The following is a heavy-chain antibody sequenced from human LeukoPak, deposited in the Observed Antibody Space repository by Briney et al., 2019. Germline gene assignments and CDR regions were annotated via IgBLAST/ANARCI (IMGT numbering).Heavy chain of an antibody. D-gene: IGHD3-22*01. CDR2: ISGSGGST. CDR3: AKFFSSGYYFQRGPFDP. CDR1: GFTFSSYA. Sequence: GGSLRLSCAASGFTFSSYAMSWVRQAPGKGLEWVSAISGSGGSTYYADSVKGRFTISRDNSKNTLYLQMNSLRAEDTAVYYCAKFFSSGYYFQRGPFDPWGQGTLVTVSS. J-gene: IGHJ5*02. V-gene: IGHV3-23*01.